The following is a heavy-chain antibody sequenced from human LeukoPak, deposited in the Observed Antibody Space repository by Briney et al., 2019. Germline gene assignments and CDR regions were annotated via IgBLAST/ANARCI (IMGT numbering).Heavy chain of an antibody. J-gene: IGHJ3*02. V-gene: IGHV4-4*07. CDR2: IYTSGST. Sequence: PSETLSLTCTVSGGSISSYYWSWIRQPAGKGLEWIGRIYTSGSTNYNPSLKSRVTMSVDTSKNQFSLKLSSVTAADTAVYYCARDCRPNWNNAFDIWGQGTMVTVSS. CDR3: ARDCRPNWNNAFDI. D-gene: IGHD1/OR15-1a*01. CDR1: GGSISSYY.